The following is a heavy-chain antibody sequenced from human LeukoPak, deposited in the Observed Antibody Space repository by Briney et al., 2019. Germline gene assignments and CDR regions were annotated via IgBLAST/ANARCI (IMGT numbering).Heavy chain of an antibody. CDR2: IYYSGST. Sequence: SETLSLTCTVSGGSISSSSYYWGWIRQPPGKGLEWIGSIYYSGSTYYNPSLKSRVTISVDTSKNQFSLKLSSVTAADTAVYYCARDSKVRGVGLDYWGQGTLVTVSS. CDR3: ARDSKVRGVGLDY. D-gene: IGHD3-10*01. J-gene: IGHJ4*02. CDR1: GGSISSSSYY. V-gene: IGHV4-39*07.